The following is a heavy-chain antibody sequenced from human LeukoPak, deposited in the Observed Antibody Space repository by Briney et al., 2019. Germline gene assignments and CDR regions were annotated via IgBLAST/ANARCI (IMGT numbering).Heavy chain of an antibody. CDR2: ISGRDSNT. J-gene: IGHJ4*02. D-gene: IGHD4-23*01. CDR3: AKRSDYRGNGNYFDY. V-gene: IGHV3-23*01. Sequence: PGGSLRLSCAASGFTFSSYGMSWVRQAPGKGLEWVSAISGRDSNTYYADSVNGRFTISRDNSKNTLYLQLNSLRAEDTAVHYCAKRSDYRGNGNYFDYWGQGTPVTVSS. CDR1: GFTFSSYG.